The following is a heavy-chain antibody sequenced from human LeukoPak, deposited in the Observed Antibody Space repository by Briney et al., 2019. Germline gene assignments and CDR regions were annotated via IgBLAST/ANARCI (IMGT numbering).Heavy chain of an antibody. CDR3: AREHYSYGSFDY. CDR2: ISSSSSYI. J-gene: IGHJ4*02. V-gene: IGHV3-21*01. Sequence: GESLRLSCAASGFTFSSYSMNWVRQAPGKGLEWVSSISSSSSYIYYADSVKGRFTISRDNAKNSLYLQMNSLRAEDTAVYYCAREHYSYGSFDYWGQGTLVTVSS. D-gene: IGHD5-18*01. CDR1: GFTFSSYS.